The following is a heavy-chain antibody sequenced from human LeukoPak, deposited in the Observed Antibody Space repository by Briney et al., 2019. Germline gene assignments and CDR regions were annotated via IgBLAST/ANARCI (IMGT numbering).Heavy chain of an antibody. J-gene: IGHJ4*02. CDR1: GFIFSSYA. Sequence: PGGSLRLSCAVSGFIFSSYAMTWVRQAPGKGLEWVSVISGSGGSTYYADSVKGRFTISRDNSKNTLYLQMNSLRVEDTAVYYCAKDYSTVTTDYFDYWGQGTLVTVSS. D-gene: IGHD4-17*01. CDR2: ISGSGGST. CDR3: AKDYSTVTTDYFDY. V-gene: IGHV3-23*01.